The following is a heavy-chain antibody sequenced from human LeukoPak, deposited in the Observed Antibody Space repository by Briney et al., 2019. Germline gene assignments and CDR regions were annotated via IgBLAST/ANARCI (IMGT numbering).Heavy chain of an antibody. D-gene: IGHD3-22*01. CDR3: AKDVPYYYDSSGIY. CDR2: ISGSGGST. Sequence: GGSLRLSCAASGFTFSSYAMSRVRQAPGKGLEWVSAISGSGGSTYYADSVKGRFTISRDNSKNTLYLQMNSLRAEDTAVYYCAKDVPYYYDSSGIYWGQGTLVTVSS. V-gene: IGHV3-23*01. CDR1: GFTFSSYA. J-gene: IGHJ4*02.